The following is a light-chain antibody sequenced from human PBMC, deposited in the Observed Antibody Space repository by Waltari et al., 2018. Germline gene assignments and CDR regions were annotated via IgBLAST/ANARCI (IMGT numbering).Light chain of an antibody. V-gene: IGLV3-21*02. CDR3: QLWDSSPV. Sequence: SYVLTQPPSVSVAPGQTARISCVGNNIGSKSVNWYPQKAGQAPVLVVYDDSARPSGIPERFSGSNSGNTATLTISRVEAGDEADYSCQLWDSSPVFGGGTKLTVL. J-gene: IGLJ2*01. CDR2: DDS. CDR1: NIGSKS.